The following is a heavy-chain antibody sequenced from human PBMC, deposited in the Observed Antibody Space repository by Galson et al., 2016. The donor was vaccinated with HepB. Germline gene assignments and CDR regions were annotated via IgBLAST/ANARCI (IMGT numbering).Heavy chain of an antibody. Sequence: SLRLSCAASGFTVSSKLMNWVRQAPGKGLEWVSVIHRGGTTYYADSVRGRLSISRDDSKNTLFLEMNNLSAEDTAVYYCAGWVVTAGYDYYGLDVWGQGTTVTVSS. J-gene: IGHJ6*02. CDR3: AGWVVTAGYDYYGLDV. V-gene: IGHV3-53*01. D-gene: IGHD2-21*02. CDR2: IHRGGTT. CDR1: GFTVSSKL.